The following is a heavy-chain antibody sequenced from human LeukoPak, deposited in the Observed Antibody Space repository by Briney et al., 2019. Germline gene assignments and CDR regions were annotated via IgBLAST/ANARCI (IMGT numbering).Heavy chain of an antibody. D-gene: IGHD3-22*01. CDR1: GFTVSSNY. CDR2: IYSGGST. Sequence: GGSLRLSCAASGFTVSSNYMSWVRQAPGKGLEWVSVIYSGGSTYYADSVKGRFTISRDNSKNTLYLQMNSLRAEDTAVYYCATYSSLNAREFQYWGQGTLVTVSS. J-gene: IGHJ1*01. CDR3: ATYSSLNAREFQY. V-gene: IGHV3-53*01.